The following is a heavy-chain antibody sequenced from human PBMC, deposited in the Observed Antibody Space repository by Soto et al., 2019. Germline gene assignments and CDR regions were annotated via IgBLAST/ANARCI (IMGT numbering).Heavy chain of an antibody. D-gene: IGHD1-26*01. CDR1: GGTFSSYA. CDR3: AREYSGSYPYYYYYGMDV. J-gene: IGHJ6*02. V-gene: IGHV1-69*01. Sequence: QVQLVQSGAEVKKPGSSVKVSCKASGGTFSSYAISWVRQAPGQGLEWMGGIIPIFGTANYAQKFQSRVTITADESTSTAYMELSSLRSEDTAVYYCAREYSGSYPYYYYYGMDVWGQGTTVTVSS. CDR2: IIPIFGTA.